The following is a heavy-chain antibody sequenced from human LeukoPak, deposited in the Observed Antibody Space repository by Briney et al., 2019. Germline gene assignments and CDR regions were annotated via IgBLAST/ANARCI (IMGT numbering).Heavy chain of an antibody. D-gene: IGHD6-6*01. CDR1: GFTFNYYG. V-gene: IGHV3-23*01. CDR3: ARDPHSSSYYMDV. CDR2: FGHNGGIT. Sequence: GGSLRLSCAASGFTFNYYGLSWVRQAPGKGLEWVSGFGHNGGITYSDSVKGRFTISRDNSKNTLFLQMNSLRAEDTAVYYCARDPHSSSYYMDVWGKGTTVTVSS. J-gene: IGHJ6*03.